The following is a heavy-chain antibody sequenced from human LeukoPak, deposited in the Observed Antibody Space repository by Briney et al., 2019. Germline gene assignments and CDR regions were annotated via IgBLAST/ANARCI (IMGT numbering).Heavy chain of an antibody. CDR2: IYYSGST. J-gene: IGHJ4*02. V-gene: IGHV4-59*12. CDR1: GGSISSYY. Sequence: PSETLSLTCTVSGGSISSYYWSWIRQPPGKGLEWIGYIYYSGSTNYNPSLKSRVTISVDTSKNQFSLKLSSVTAADTAVYYCARDSGHAPYQLLYGYSSGFGLDYWGQGTLVTVSS. CDR3: ARDSGHAPYQLLYGYSSGFGLDY. D-gene: IGHD2-2*02.